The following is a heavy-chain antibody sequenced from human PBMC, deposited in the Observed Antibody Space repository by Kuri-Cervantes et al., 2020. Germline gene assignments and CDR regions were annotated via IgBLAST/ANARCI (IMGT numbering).Heavy chain of an antibody. CDR3: ARIPGKAVAGIDNWFDP. CDR2: INPNSGGT. J-gene: IGHJ5*02. V-gene: IGHV1-2*02. Sequence: ASVKVSCKASGYTFTGYYMHWVRQAPGQGLECMGWINPNSGGTNYAQKFQGRVTMTVDTSISTAHMELSRLRSDDTAVYYCARIPGKAVAGIDNWFDPWGQGTLVTVSS. D-gene: IGHD6-19*01. CDR1: GYTFTGYY.